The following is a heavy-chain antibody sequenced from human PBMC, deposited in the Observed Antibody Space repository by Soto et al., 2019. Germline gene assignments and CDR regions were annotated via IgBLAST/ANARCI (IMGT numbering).Heavy chain of an antibody. CDR3: ARDGPYYVAARMDV. D-gene: IGHD3-16*01. V-gene: IGHV3-53*04. CDR1: GIPVSSNY. CDR2: LHSGGDT. J-gene: IGHJ6*02. Sequence: EVQLVESGGGMVQPGGSLRLSCAASGIPVSSNYMTWVRQAPGKGLEWVSVLHSGGDTYYAHSVQGRFTISRHDSTNTLFLQMNSLPPEDTAVYYCARDGPYYVAARMDVWGQGTTVTVSS.